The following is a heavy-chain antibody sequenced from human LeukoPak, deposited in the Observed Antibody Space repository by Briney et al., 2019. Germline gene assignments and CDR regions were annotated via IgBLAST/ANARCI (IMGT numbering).Heavy chain of an antibody. CDR1: GFSFNNYV. V-gene: IGHV3-23*01. D-gene: IGHD6-19*01. J-gene: IGHJ6*02. CDR3: AKVAVADHYYYYYGMDV. CDR2: ISGDGART. Sequence: GGSLRLSCAASGFSFNNYVMSWVRQAPGKGLEWVSAISGDGARTYYADSVKGRFTISRDNSKNTLYLQMNSLRAEDTAVYYCAKVAVADHYYYYYGMDVWGQGTTVTVSS.